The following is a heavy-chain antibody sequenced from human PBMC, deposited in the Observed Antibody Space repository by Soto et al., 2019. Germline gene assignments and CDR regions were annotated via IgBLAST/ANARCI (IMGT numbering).Heavy chain of an antibody. V-gene: IGHV1-18*01. CDR3: ASATSIAVAGKET. Sequence: QVQLVQSGGEVKKPGASVKVSCKASGDTVTKYGISWVRQAPGQGLEWLGWISFYNGHTNYALKFQDRITFTTDTAPRTASMELRRRTSGGTAVYYCASATSIAVAGKETWGEGILVSVSS. J-gene: IGHJ4*02. CDR2: ISFYNGHT. CDR1: GDTVTKYG. D-gene: IGHD6-19*01.